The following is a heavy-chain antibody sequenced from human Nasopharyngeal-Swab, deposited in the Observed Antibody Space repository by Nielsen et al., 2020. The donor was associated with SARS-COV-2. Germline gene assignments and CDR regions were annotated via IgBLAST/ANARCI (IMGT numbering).Heavy chain of an antibody. J-gene: IGHJ4*02. CDR1: GGSISSYY. CDR2: IYYTGGT. D-gene: IGHD5-12*01. CDR3: GRIGGYGGAIEY. V-gene: IGHV4-59*08. Sequence: SETLSLTCTVSGGSISSYYWSWVRQPPGKGLEWIGYIYYTGGTSYNPSLNSRVIISLQTSENQFSLTLDSVTAADTAVYYCGRIGGYGGAIEYWGQGSLVTVSS.